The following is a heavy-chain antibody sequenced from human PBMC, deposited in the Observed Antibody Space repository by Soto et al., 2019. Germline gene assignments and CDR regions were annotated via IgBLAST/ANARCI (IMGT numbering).Heavy chain of an antibody. Sequence: QVQLVQSGAEVRKPGSSVKVSCKASGGTFSNSAITWVRQAPGQGLEWVGGIIPIFGSTNYAQKFQGRVTIPAEESTSASYWALCGLKFEDTAVYYCARDGDLRPDFWSGPMGGGWFDPWGQGTLVTVSS. CDR2: IIPIFGST. CDR1: GGTFSNSA. V-gene: IGHV1-69*12. D-gene: IGHD3-3*01. J-gene: IGHJ5*01. CDR3: ARDGDLRPDFWSGPMGGGWFDP.